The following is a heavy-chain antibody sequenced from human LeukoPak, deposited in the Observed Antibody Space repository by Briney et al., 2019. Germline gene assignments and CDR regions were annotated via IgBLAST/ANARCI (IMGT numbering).Heavy chain of an antibody. V-gene: IGHV4-4*07. J-gene: IGHJ4*02. D-gene: IGHD4-17*01. CDR3: ARALRY. Sequence: PSETLSLTCSVSVVSMNGYYWSWLRQSAGNRLEWIGHVDSSGNINYNPSLESRVTMSVDTSKKQFSLKLTSVTAADTAVYYCARALRYRGQGTLVTVSS. CDR1: VVSMNGYY. CDR2: VDSSGNI.